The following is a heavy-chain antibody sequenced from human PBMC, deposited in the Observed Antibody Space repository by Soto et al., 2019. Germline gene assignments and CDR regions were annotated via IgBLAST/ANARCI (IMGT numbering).Heavy chain of an antibody. CDR2: IYYSGST. D-gene: IGHD3-10*01. Sequence: SETLSLTCTVSGGSISRYYWSCIRQPPGKGLEWIGYIYYSGSTNYNPSLKSRVTISVDTSKNQFSLKLSSVTAADTAVYYCARHTLPLLWFGELGGAFDIWGQGTVVTVSS. V-gene: IGHV4-59*08. J-gene: IGHJ3*02. CDR3: ARHTLPLLWFGELGGAFDI. CDR1: GGSISRYY.